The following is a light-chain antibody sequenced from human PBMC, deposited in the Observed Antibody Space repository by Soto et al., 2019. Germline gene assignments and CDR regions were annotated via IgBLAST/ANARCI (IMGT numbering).Light chain of an antibody. Sequence: QSVLTQPPSVSGAPGQRVTISCTGSSSNIGAGYDVNWYQQLPGTAPKLLSYGNTNRPSGVPDRFSGSKSGTSGSLAISGLQTEDEAEYYCQSWDTSLSGSVFGGGTKLTVL. V-gene: IGLV1-40*01. CDR3: QSWDTSLSGSV. J-gene: IGLJ2*01. CDR2: GNT. CDR1: SSNIGAGYD.